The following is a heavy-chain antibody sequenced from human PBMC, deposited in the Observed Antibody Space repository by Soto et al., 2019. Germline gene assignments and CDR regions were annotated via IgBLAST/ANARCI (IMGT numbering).Heavy chain of an antibody. J-gene: IGHJ5*02. CDR2: INAGNGNT. CDR3: ARLARGSYLPWFAP. D-gene: IGHD1-26*01. Sequence: ASVKVSCKASGYTFTSYAMHCVRQAPGQRLEWMGWINAGNGNTKYSQKFQGRVTITADKSTSTAYMELSSLRSEDTAVYYCARLARGSYLPWFAPGGQGTLVTVSS. CDR1: GYTFTSYA. V-gene: IGHV1-3*01.